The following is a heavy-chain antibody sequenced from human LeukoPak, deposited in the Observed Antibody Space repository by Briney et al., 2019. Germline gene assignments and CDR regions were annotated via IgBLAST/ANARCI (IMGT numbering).Heavy chain of an antibody. D-gene: IGHD5-18*01. CDR2: IYYSEST. Sequence: PSETLSLTCTVSGGSISSYYWSWIRQPPGKGLEWIGYIYYSESTNYNPSLRSRVTISVDTSKNQFSLKLSSVTAADTAVYYCARSGGLRRPFDYWGQGTLVTVSS. CDR1: GGSISSYY. J-gene: IGHJ4*02. V-gene: IGHV4-59*01. CDR3: ARSGGLRRPFDY.